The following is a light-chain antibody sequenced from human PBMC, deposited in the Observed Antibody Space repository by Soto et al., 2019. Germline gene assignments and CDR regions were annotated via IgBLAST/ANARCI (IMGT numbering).Light chain of an antibody. CDR3: CSYAGNNSWV. CDR2: DVT. J-gene: IGLJ3*02. CDR1: SSDVDRYNY. V-gene: IGLV2-11*01. Sequence: QSVLTQPRSVSGSPGQSVTISCTGTSSDVDRYNYVSWYQQHPSKAPKLIIFDVTKRPSGVPSRFFGSKSGNTASLTISGLQADDEADYSCCSYAGNNSWVFGGGTKVTVL.